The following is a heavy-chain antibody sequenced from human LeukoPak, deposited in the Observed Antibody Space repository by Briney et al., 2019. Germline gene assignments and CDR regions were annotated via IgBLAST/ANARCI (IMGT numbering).Heavy chain of an antibody. Sequence: GGSLRLSCAASGFTFSSYSMNWVRQAPGKGLEWVSSISSSSTYIYYADSVKGRFTISRDDAKNSLFLQMSSLRAEDTAVYYCATADTHYYDNRGYSNWGQGTLVTVSS. D-gene: IGHD3-22*01. CDR1: GFTFSSYS. CDR2: ISSSSTYI. CDR3: ATADTHYYDNRGYSN. J-gene: IGHJ4*02. V-gene: IGHV3-21*01.